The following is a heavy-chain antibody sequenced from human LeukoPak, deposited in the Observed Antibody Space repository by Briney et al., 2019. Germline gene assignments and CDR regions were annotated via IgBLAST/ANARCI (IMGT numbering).Heavy chain of an antibody. CDR1: GFTVSSNY. CDR2: IYGGGNI. D-gene: IGHD5-24*01. CDR3: ARGAGYNYPYYFDY. J-gene: IGHJ4*02. Sequence: GGSLRLSCAASGFTVSSNYMNWVRQAPGKGLEWVSVIYGGGNIYYADSVKGRFTISRDNFKNTLYLQMNSLRAEDTAVYYCARGAGYNYPYYFDYWGQGTLVTVSS. V-gene: IGHV3-53*01.